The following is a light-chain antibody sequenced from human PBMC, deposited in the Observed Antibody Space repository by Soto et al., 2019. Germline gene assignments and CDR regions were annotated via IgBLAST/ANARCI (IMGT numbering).Light chain of an antibody. CDR2: DAS. V-gene: IGKV1-5*01. CDR3: QQYNNMWT. CDR1: QSISSW. J-gene: IGKJ1*01. Sequence: DIQMTQSPSTLSASVGDRVTITCRASQSISSWLAWYXQKPGKAPKLLIYDASSLESGVPSRVSGSGSGTEFTLPISSLQPDDFGTYYCQQYNNMWTFGQGTKVDIK.